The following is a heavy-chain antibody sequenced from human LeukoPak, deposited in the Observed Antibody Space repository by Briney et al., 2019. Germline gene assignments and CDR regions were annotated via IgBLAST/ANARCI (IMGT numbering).Heavy chain of an antibody. J-gene: IGHJ4*02. CDR3: ASEFPVMANFDS. CDR1: GASISNASYY. D-gene: IGHD2-8*01. CDR2: IYASGST. V-gene: IGHV4-61*02. Sequence: SETLSLTCTVSGASISNASYYWSWIRQPAGKGLEWIGRIYASGSTNYYPSLKSRVTMSVDTSKNQFSLKLNSVTAADTAVYYCASEFPVMANFDSWGQGTLVTVSS.